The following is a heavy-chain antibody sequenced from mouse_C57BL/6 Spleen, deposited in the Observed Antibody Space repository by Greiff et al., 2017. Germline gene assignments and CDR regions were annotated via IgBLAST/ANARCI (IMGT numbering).Heavy chain of an antibody. J-gene: IGHJ2*01. D-gene: IGHD2-5*01. Sequence: QVQLQQPGTELVKPGASVKLSCKASGYTFTSYWMHWVKQRPGQGLEWIGNINPSNGGTNYNETFKSKATLTVDKSSSTAYMQLSSLTSEDSAVYYCAREEAYYSKVDYWGQGTTLTVSS. CDR2: INPSNGGT. V-gene: IGHV1-53*01. CDR1: GYTFTSYW. CDR3: AREEAYYSKVDY.